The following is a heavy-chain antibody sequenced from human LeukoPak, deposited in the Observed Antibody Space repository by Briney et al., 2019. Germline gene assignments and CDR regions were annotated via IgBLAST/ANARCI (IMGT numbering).Heavy chain of an antibody. J-gene: IGHJ5*02. CDR1: GGTFSSYA. Sequence: GASVKVSCKASGGTFSSYAISWVRQAPGQGLEWMGWISAYNGNTNYAQKLQGRVTMTTDTSTSTAYMELRSLRSDDTAVYYCARDMVRGVIRWFDPWGQGTLVTVSS. D-gene: IGHD3-10*01. CDR2: ISAYNGNT. V-gene: IGHV1-18*01. CDR3: ARDMVRGVIRWFDP.